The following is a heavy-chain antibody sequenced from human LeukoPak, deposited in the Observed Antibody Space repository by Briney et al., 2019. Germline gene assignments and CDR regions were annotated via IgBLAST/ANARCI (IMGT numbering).Heavy chain of an antibody. CDR1: GGTFSSYA. V-gene: IGHV1-69*04. CDR3: AAGDSCSSTSCYAELYYYYGMDV. CDR2: IIPILGIA. Sequence: ASVKVSCKASGGTFSSYAISWVRQAPGQGLEWMGRIIPILGIANCAQKFQGRVTITADKSTSTAYMELSSLRSEDTAVYYCAAGDSCSSTSCYAELYYYYGMDVWAQGTTVTVSS. J-gene: IGHJ6*02. D-gene: IGHD2-2*01.